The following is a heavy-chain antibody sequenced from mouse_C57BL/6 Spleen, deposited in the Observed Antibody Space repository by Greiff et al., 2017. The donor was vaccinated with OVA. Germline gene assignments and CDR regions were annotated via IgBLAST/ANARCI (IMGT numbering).Heavy chain of an antibody. V-gene: IGHV1-9*01. D-gene: IGHD1-1*01. J-gene: IGHJ4*01. CDR2: ILPGSGST. CDR1: GYTFTGYW. Sequence: VQLQQSGAELMKPGASVKLSCKATGYTFTGYWIEWVKQRPGHGLEWIGEILPGSGSTNYNAKFKGKATFTADTSSNTAYMQLSSLTTEDSAIYYCARDPIYYYGSSPLYYAMDYWGQGTSVTVSS. CDR3: ARDPIYYYGSSPLYYAMDY.